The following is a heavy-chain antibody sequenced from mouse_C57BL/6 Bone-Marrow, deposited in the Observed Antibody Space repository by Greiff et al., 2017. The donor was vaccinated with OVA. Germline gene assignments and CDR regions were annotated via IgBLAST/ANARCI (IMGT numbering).Heavy chain of an antibody. CDR3: ARHPYYYGNYYAMDY. CDR1: GFSFTSYG. J-gene: IGHJ4*01. V-gene: IGHV2-6-1*01. Sequence: VQLQQSGPGLVAPSQSLSITCTVSGFSFTSYGVHWVRQPPGKGLEWLVVILSEGSTTYNSALKSRLSISKDNTKSQVFLKMNRLQTDDTAMYYCARHPYYYGNYYAMDYWGQGTSVTVSS. CDR2: ILSEGST. D-gene: IGHD1-1*01.